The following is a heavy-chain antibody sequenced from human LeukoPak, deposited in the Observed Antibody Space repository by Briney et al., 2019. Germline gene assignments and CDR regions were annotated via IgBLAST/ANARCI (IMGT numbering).Heavy chain of an antibody. CDR2: ISTSSSYI. CDR1: GFTFSRYS. CDR3: ARVGGAYYGSGSYYSGY. D-gene: IGHD3-10*01. V-gene: IGHV3-21*01. Sequence: GGSLRLSCAASGFTFSRYSMNWVRQAPGKGLEWVSSISTSSSYIYYADSVKGRFTISRDNAKNSLYLQMNSLRAEDTAVYYCARVGGAYYGSGSYYSGYWGQGTLVTVSS. J-gene: IGHJ4*02.